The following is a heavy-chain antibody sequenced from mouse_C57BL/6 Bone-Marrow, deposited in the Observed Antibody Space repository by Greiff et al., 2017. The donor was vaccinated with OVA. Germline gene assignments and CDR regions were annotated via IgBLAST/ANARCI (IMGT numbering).Heavy chain of an antibody. D-gene: IGHD2-3*01. J-gene: IGHJ4*01. CDR1: GFTFSDFY. CDR3: ARDARDGYYYDY. Sequence: EVMLVESGGGLVQSGRSLRLSCATSGFTFSDFYMEWVRQAPGKGLEWIAASRNKANDYTTEYSASVKGRFIVSRDTSQSILYLQMNALRAEDAAIYYCARDARDGYYYDYWGQGTSVTVSS. V-gene: IGHV7-1*01. CDR2: SRNKANDYTT.